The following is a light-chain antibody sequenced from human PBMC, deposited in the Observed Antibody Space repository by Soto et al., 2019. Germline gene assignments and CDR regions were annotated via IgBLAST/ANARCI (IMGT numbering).Light chain of an antibody. J-gene: IGLJ2*01. CDR2: EVT. Sequence: QSALTQPHSASGSPGQSVTISCTGTSSDVGAYNYVSWYQQHPGKAPRLVINEVTKRPSGVPERFSGSKSGNTASLTVSALQDDDEADYYCSSYSGAYTLVVFGGGTKLTVL. V-gene: IGLV2-8*01. CDR3: SSYSGAYTLVV. CDR1: SSDVGAYNY.